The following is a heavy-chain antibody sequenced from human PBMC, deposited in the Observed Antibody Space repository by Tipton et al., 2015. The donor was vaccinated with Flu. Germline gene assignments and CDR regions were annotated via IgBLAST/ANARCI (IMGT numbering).Heavy chain of an antibody. Sequence: GSLRLSCAASGFTFSSYEMNWVRQAPGKGLEWVSYISSSGNTISYADSVRARFTISRDNTKKSLSLQLNSLRAGDTAIYYCATLTGDDYWGQGILVTVSS. CDR3: ATLTGDDY. D-gene: IGHD7-27*01. J-gene: IGHJ4*02. CDR2: ISSSGNTI. V-gene: IGHV3-48*03. CDR1: GFTFSSYE.